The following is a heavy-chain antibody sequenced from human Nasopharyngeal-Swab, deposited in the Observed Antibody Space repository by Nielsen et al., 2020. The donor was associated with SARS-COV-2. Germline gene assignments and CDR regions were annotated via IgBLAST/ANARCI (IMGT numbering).Heavy chain of an antibody. CDR3: ARAGDAYDFWSGYPDYYGMDV. CDR2: LYYSGST. CDR1: GGSISSYY. J-gene: IGHJ6*02. V-gene: IGHV4-59*01. D-gene: IGHD3-3*01. Sequence: SETLSLTCTLSGGSISSYYWSWIRQPPGKGLEWIGYLYYSGSTNYNPSLKSRVTISVDTSKNQFSLKLSSVTAADTAVYYCARAGDAYDFWSGYPDYYGMDVWGQGTTVTVSS.